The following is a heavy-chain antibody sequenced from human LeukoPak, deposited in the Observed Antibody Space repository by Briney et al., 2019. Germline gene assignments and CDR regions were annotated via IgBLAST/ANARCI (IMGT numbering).Heavy chain of an antibody. CDR1: GGTFSSYA. Sequence: SVKVSCKASGGTFSSYAFSWVRQAPGQGLEWMGRIIPLFGTANYAQKFQGRVTITTDESTSTAYMELSSLRSEDTAVYYCARDLVVVVPAAMTPGGWFDPWGQGTLVTVSS. CDR2: IIPLFGTA. CDR3: ARDLVVVVPAAMTPGGWFDP. V-gene: IGHV1-69*05. D-gene: IGHD2-2*01. J-gene: IGHJ5*02.